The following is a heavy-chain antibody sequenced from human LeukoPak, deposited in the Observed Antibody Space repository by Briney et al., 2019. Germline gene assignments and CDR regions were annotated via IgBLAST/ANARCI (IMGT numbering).Heavy chain of an antibody. Sequence: SQTLSLTCAISGDSVSSNSATWTWIRQSQSRGLEWLGRTYYRSKWYNDYAVSVKSRVIINPDTSKNQFSLQLNSVTPEDTAVYYCARGSSSSRWYFDYWGQGTLVTVSS. CDR2: TYYRSKWYN. D-gene: IGHD6-13*01. CDR3: ARGSSSSRWYFDY. CDR1: GDSVSSNSAT. V-gene: IGHV6-1*01. J-gene: IGHJ4*02.